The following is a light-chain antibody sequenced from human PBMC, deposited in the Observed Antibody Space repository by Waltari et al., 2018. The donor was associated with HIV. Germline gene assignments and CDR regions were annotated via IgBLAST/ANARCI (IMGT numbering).Light chain of an antibody. CDR2: EVK. CDR3: SSHAGSNLFVV. V-gene: IGLV2-8*01. CDR1: SSDVEGYNS. Sequence: QSALTQPPSASGSPGQSVTISCTGTSSDVEGYNSVSWYQQLPGKASKLMFFEVKKRPSGVPYRFSGSQSGNTASLTVSGLQPEDEADYYCSSHAGSNLFVVFGGGTKLTVL. J-gene: IGLJ2*01.